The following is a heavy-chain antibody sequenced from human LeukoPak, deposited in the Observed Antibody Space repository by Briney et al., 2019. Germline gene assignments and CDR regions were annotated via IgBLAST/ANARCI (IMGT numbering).Heavy chain of an antibody. CDR1: GYTFTSYG. CDR2: TSAYNGNT. J-gene: IGHJ5*02. Sequence: GASVKVSCKASGYTFTSYGISWVRQASGQGLEWMGWTSAYNGNTNYAQKLQGRVTMTTDTSTSTAYMELRSLRSDDTAVYYCARAPPYYYDSSGGINWFDPWGQGTLVTVSS. V-gene: IGHV1-18*01. D-gene: IGHD3-22*01. CDR3: ARAPPYYYDSSGGINWFDP.